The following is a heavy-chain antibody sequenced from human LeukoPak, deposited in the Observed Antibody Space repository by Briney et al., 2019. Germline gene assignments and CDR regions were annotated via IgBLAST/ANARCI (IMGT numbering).Heavy chain of an antibody. V-gene: IGHV3-21*01. D-gene: IGHD6-19*01. Sequence: NPGGSLRLSCAASGFTFSSYSMNWVRQAPGKGLEWVSSISSSSSYIYYADSVKGRFTISRDNAKNSLYLQMNSLRAEDTAVYYCARDLSSGWYYDAFDIWGQGTMVTVSS. J-gene: IGHJ3*02. CDR2: ISSSSSYI. CDR3: ARDLSSGWYYDAFDI. CDR1: GFTFSSYS.